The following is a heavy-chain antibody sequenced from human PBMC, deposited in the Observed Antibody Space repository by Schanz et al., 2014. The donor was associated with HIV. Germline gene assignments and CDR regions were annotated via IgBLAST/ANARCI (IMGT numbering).Heavy chain of an antibody. J-gene: IGHJ6*02. CDR1: GYTFTGYY. D-gene: IGHD3-16*02. CDR3: ARRRGWGSYRYFPYGLDV. Sequence: QVQLVQSGAEVKKPGASVKVSCKASGYTFTGYYMHWVRQAPGQGLEWMGWINPNSGGTNYAQKFQGRVTMTRDTSISTAYMELSRLRSDDTAVYYCARRRGWGSYRYFPYGLDVWGQGTTVTVSS. V-gene: IGHV1-2*02. CDR2: INPNSGGT.